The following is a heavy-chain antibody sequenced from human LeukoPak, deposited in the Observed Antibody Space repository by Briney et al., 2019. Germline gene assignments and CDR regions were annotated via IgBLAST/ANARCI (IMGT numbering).Heavy chain of an antibody. CDR3: ARRWEFGVDCSYFDY. D-gene: IGHD2-21*01. J-gene: IGHJ4*02. CDR2: ISYDGSNK. Sequence: GGSLRLSCAASGFTFSSYGMHWVRQAPGKGLEWVAVISYDGSNKYYADSVKGRFTISRDNAKNSLYLQMSSLRAEDTAVYYCARRWEFGVDCSYFDYWGQGTLVPVSS. V-gene: IGHV3-30*03. CDR1: GFTFSSYG.